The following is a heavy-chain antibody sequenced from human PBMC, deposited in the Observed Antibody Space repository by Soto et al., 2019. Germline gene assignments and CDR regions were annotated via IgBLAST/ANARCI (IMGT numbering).Heavy chain of an antibody. Sequence: SETLSLTCSVFGDSISRHYWSWIRQPAGKGLEYIGRIYNSGLINYNPSLESRVSMSVDPSKNQISLKLTSATAADTAIYYCARGPFCGEECYFAYWGQGTLVTVSS. J-gene: IGHJ4*02. D-gene: IGHD2-21*01. CDR1: GDSISRHY. CDR3: ARGPFCGEECYFAY. V-gene: IGHV4-4*07. CDR2: IYNSGLI.